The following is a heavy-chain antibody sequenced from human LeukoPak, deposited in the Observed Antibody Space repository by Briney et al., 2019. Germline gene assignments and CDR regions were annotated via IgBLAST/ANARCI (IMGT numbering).Heavy chain of an antibody. J-gene: IGHJ4*02. CDR1: GFTFSTYG. Sequence: GGSLRLSCAASGFTFSTYGMHWVRQAPGKGLEWVAFIRSDGSNKYYVDSVKGRFTISRDNSKNTLYLQMNSLRAEDTAVYYCAKVTSHAYYYDSSGYPLDYWGQGTLVTVSS. V-gene: IGHV3-30*02. CDR2: IRSDGSNK. CDR3: AKVTSHAYYYDSSGYPLDY. D-gene: IGHD3-22*01.